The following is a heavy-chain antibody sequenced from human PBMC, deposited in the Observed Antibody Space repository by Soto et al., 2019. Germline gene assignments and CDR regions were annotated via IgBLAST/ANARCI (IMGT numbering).Heavy chain of an antibody. Sequence: AASVKVSCKASGGTFSSYAISWVRQAPGQGLEWMGGIIPIFGTANYAQKFQGRVTITADESTSTAYIELSSLRSEDTAVYYCARNMGDTYYYDSSGYYYLDYWGQGTLVTVSS. CDR1: GGTFSSYA. CDR2: IIPIFGTA. J-gene: IGHJ4*02. CDR3: ARNMGDTYYYDSSGYYYLDY. D-gene: IGHD3-22*01. V-gene: IGHV1-69*13.